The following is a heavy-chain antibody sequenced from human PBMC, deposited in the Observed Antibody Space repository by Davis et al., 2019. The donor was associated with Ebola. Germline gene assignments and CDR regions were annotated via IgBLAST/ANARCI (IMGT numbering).Heavy chain of an antibody. D-gene: IGHD6-19*01. V-gene: IGHV4-59*01. Sequence: SEPLSLTCTLSGASINSYYWSWIRQSPEKGLEWIAYIYYNGNPYYNPSLKSRVTISVDTSKNQFSLKLSSVTAADTAVYYCARDTSTTGWGIDYWGQGTVVTVSS. CDR2: IYYNGNP. CDR1: GASINSYY. CDR3: ARDTSTTGWGIDY. J-gene: IGHJ4*02.